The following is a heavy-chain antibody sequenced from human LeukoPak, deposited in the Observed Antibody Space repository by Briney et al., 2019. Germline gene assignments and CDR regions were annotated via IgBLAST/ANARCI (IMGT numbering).Heavy chain of an antibody. CDR2: ISGSGAGT. CDR1: GFTFSSYA. J-gene: IGHJ4*02. D-gene: IGHD2-2*01. V-gene: IGHV3-23*01. CDR3: ARAPTVLVGYCSSSSCQADY. Sequence: GGSLRLSCAASGFTFSSYAMSWVRQAPGKGPEWVSGISGSGAGTYYADSVKGRFTISRDNAENSLYLQMNSLRVEDTAVYYCARAPTVLVGYCSSSSCQADYWGQGTLVTVSS.